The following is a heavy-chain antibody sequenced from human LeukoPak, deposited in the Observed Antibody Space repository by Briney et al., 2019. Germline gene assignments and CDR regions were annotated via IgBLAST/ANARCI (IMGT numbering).Heavy chain of an antibody. CDR1: GFTFSSYA. CDR3: ARSIPRDSSGYYYFDY. CDR2: ISYDGSNK. J-gene: IGHJ4*02. Sequence: GRSLRLSCAASGFTFSSYAMHWVRQAPGKGLEWVAVISYDGSNKYYADSVKGRFTISRDNSKNTLYLQMNSLRAEDTAVYYCARSIPRDSSGYYYFDYWGQGTLVTVSS. V-gene: IGHV3-30-3*01. D-gene: IGHD3-22*01.